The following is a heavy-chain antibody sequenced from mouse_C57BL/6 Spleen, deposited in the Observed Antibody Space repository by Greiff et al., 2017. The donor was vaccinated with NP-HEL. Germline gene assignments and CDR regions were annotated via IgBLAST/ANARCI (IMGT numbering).Heavy chain of an antibody. J-gene: IGHJ4*01. V-gene: IGHV5-9*01. Sequence: EVKLVESGGGLVKPGGSLKLSCAASGFTFSSYTMSWVRQTPEKRLEWVATISGGGGNTYYPASVKGRFTISRDNAKNPLYLQMSSLRSEDTALYYCARQGPFYYGNYAGAMDYWGQGTSVTVAS. CDR2: ISGGGGNT. CDR3: ARQGPFYYGNYAGAMDY. D-gene: IGHD2-1*01. CDR1: GFTFSSYT.